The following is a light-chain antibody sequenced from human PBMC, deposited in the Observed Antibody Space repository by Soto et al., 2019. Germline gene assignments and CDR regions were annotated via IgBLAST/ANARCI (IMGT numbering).Light chain of an antibody. V-gene: IGLV2-23*01. Sequence: SAPTQPAPLSGAPWQSVTISFPWNSRVVGNYNLVSWYQQHPGKAPKLMIYEGTKRPSGVSNRFSGSKSGNMASLTISGLQAEDEADYYCCSYAGSSFYVFGTGTKVTVL. CDR2: EGT. CDR3: CSYAGSSFYV. CDR1: SRVVGNYNL. J-gene: IGLJ1*01.